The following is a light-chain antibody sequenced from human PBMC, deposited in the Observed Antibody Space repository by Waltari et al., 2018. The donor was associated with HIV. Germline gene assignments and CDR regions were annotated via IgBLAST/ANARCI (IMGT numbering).Light chain of an antibody. V-gene: IGLV2-23*01. J-gene: IGLJ2*01. CDR1: NSDVAAYNL. CDR3: CSFTGRKSLI. CDR2: EAN. Sequence: QSALTQPASVSGSPGQSLTISCIGTNSDVAAYNLVSWYQQRPGKAPKLIIYEANKRPSGVSDRFSASKSGNPASRTLSGLQAEDEANYYCCSFTGRKSLIFGGGTKLTVL.